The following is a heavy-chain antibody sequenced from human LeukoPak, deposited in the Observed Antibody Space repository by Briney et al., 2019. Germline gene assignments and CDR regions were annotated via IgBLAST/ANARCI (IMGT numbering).Heavy chain of an antibody. J-gene: IGHJ4*02. CDR1: GFTFSSYA. CDR2: ISGSGGST. Sequence: VQPGGSLRLSCAASGFTFSSYAMSWVRQAPGKGLEWVSAISGSGGSTYYADSVKGRFTISRDNSKNTLYLQMNSLRAEDTAVCYCAKDLTPFIVGATSVDYWGQGTLVTVSS. CDR3: AKDLTPFIVGATSVDY. V-gene: IGHV3-23*01. D-gene: IGHD1-26*01.